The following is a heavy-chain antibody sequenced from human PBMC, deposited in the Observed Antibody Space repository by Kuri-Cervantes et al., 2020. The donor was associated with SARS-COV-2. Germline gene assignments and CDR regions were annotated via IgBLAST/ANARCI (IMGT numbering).Heavy chain of an antibody. V-gene: IGHV3-49*04. CDR3: TRDPPYDFWSGYYPIHYYYYMDV. CDR1: GFTFSNAW. D-gene: IGHD3-3*01. CDR2: IRSKAYGGTT. J-gene: IGHJ6*03. Sequence: GGSLRLSCAASGFTFSNAWMSWVRQAPGKGLEWVGFIRSKAYGGTTEYAASVKGRFTISRDDSKSIAYLQMNSLKTEDTAVYYCTRDPPYDFWSGYYPIHYYYYMDVWGKGTTVTVSS.